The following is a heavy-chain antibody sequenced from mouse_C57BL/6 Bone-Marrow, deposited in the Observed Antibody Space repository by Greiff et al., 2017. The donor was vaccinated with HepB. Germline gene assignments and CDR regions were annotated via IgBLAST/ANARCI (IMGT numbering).Heavy chain of an antibody. CDR2: INPNNGGT. Sequence: VQLKESGPELVKPGASVKIPCKASGYTFTDYNMDWVKQSHGKSLEWIGDINPNNGGTIYNQKFKGKATLTVDKSSSTAYMELRSLTSEDTAVYYCARSPAYYSNYDAMDYWGQGTSVTVSS. CDR1: GYTFTDYN. D-gene: IGHD2-5*01. J-gene: IGHJ4*01. CDR3: ARSPAYYSNYDAMDY. V-gene: IGHV1-18*01.